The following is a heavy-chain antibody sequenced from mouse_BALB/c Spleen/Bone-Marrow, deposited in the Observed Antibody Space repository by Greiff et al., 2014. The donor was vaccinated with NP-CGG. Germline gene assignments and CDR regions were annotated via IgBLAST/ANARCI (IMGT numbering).Heavy chain of an antibody. V-gene: IGHV7-3*02. D-gene: IGHD2-3*01. CDR2: IRNKANGYTT. CDR1: GFTFTDYY. J-gene: IGHJ2*01. CDR3: ARDMGGLLFYP. Sequence: EVNLVESGGGLVQPGGSLRLSCATSGFTFTDYYMNWVRQPPGKALEWLAFIRNKANGYTTEYSASVKGRFTISRDNSQSILYLQMNTLRPEDSATYYCARDMGGLLFYPWGQGTTLTVSS.